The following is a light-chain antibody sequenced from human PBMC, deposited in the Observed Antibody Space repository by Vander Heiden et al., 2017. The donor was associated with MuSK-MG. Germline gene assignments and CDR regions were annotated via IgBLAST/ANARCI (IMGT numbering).Light chain of an antibody. CDR3: QQDGSSPLT. CDR2: GAS. V-gene: IGKV3-20*01. CDR1: QSVSSSY. Sequence: EIVLTQSPGTLSLSPGERATLSCRASQSVSSSYLAWYQQKPGQAPRLLIYGASSSATGIPDRFSGSGSGRDFTLIISRLEPEDFAVYYCQQDGSSPLTFGGGTKVEIK. J-gene: IGKJ4*01.